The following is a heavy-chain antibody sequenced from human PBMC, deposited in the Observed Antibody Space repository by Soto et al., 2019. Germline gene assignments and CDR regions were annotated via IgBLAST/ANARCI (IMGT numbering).Heavy chain of an antibody. Sequence: ASETLSLTCTVSGGSISSGDYYWSWIRQPPGKGLEWIGYIYYSGSTYYNPSLKSRVTISVDTSKNQFSLKLSSVTAADTAVYYCARALYYYDSSGYYYVSSTLYNWFDPWGQGTLVTVSS. CDR3: ARALYYYDSSGYYYVSSTLYNWFDP. CDR2: IYYSGST. V-gene: IGHV4-30-4*01. J-gene: IGHJ5*02. D-gene: IGHD3-22*01. CDR1: GGSISSGDYY.